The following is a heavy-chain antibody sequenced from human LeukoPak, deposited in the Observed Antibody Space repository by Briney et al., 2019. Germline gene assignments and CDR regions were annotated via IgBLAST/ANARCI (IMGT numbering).Heavy chain of an antibody. CDR3: ARDFRTQLDGYSPPYHFDY. V-gene: IGHV3-21*01. CDR1: GFPFSIHS. CDR2: IDSSSSHI. Sequence: GGSLRLSCVASGFPFSIHSMSWVRQAPGKGLEWVSSIDSSSSHIYYADSMKSRCTISRDNAKNSFFLQMNSLRAEDTAVYYCARDFRTQLDGYSPPYHFDYWGQGALVTVSS. J-gene: IGHJ4*02. D-gene: IGHD5-24*01.